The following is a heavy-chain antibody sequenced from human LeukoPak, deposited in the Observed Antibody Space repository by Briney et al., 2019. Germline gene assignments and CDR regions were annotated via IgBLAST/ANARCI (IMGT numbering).Heavy chain of an antibody. CDR1: GYTFTRYG. J-gene: IGHJ4*02. CDR3: ARDLNWELRDDY. D-gene: IGHD1-26*01. V-gene: IGHV1-18*01. Sequence: ASVKVSCKASGYTFTRYGISWVRHAPGQGLEWMGWISAYNGNTNYAQKLQGRVTMTTDTSTSTAYRELRSLRSDDTAVYYCARDLNWELRDDYWGQGTLVTVSS. CDR2: ISAYNGNT.